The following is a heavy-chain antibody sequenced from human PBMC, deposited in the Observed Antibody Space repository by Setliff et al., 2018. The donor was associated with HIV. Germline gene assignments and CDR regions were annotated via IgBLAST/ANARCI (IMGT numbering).Heavy chain of an antibody. CDR3: ARGPALTTVTNPFDY. V-gene: IGHV3-48*03. J-gene: IGHJ4*02. CDR1: GFTFSSYS. Sequence: GGSLRLSCAASGFTFSSYSMNWVRQAPGKGPEWVSCISSTGYTIYYADSVKGRFTISRDNAKNSLYLQMNSLRVEDTAVYYCARGPALTTVTNPFDYWGQGTLVTVS. D-gene: IGHD4-4*01. CDR2: ISSTGYTI.